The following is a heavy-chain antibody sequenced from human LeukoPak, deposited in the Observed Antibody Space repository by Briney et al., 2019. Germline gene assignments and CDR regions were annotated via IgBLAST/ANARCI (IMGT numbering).Heavy chain of an antibody. CDR3: ARAIEEYYYDSSGYSLDY. CDR1: GFTFSSYG. D-gene: IGHD3-22*01. V-gene: IGHV3-33*08. J-gene: IGHJ4*02. Sequence: GGSLRLSCAASGFTFSSYGMHWVRQAPGKGLEWVAVIWYDGSNKYYADSVKGRFTISRDNSKNTLYQQMNSLRAEDTAVYYCARAIEEYYYDSSGYSLDYWGQGTLVTVSS. CDR2: IWYDGSNK.